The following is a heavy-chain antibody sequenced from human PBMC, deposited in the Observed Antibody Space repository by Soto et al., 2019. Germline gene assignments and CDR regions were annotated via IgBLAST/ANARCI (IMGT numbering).Heavy chain of an antibody. CDR1: GYTFTSYG. Sequence: ASVKVSCKASGYTFTSYGISWVRQAPGQGLEWMGWISAYNGNTNYAQKLQGRVTMTTDTSTSTAYMELRSLRSDDTAVYYCARALTIVATGGYFDYWGQGTLVTVSS. D-gene: IGHD5-12*01. CDR2: ISAYNGNT. V-gene: IGHV1-18*01. CDR3: ARALTIVATGGYFDY. J-gene: IGHJ4*02.